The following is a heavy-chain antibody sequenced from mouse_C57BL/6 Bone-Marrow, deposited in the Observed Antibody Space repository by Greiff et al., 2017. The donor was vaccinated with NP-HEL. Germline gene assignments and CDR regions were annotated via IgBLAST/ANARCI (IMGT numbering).Heavy chain of an antibody. V-gene: IGHV1-53*01. CDR3: ARKAQATSYYYAMDY. J-gene: IGHJ4*01. D-gene: IGHD3-2*02. CDR2: INPSNGGT. CDR1: GYTFTSYW. Sequence: VQLQQPGTELVKPGASVKLSCKASGYTFTSYWMHWVKQRPGQGLEWIGNINPSNGGTNYNEKFKSKATLTVDKSSSTAYMQLSSLTSEDSAVYYCARKAQATSYYYAMDYWVKEPQSPSPQ.